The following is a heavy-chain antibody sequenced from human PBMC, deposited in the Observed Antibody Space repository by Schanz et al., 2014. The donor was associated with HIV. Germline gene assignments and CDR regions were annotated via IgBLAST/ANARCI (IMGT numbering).Heavy chain of an antibody. D-gene: IGHD6-19*01. CDR2: ISSSGGYI. J-gene: IGHJ6*02. Sequence: EVQLVESGEGLVKPGGSLRLSCTGSGFPFSSYAINWVRQAPGKGLEWLSSISSSGGYIYYADSVKGRFTISRDNSKNSVFLQMDRLRAEDTAVYYCARGSWYSSGWVDDQYYYDVDVWGQRTTVTVSS. CDR3: ARGSWYSSGWVDDQYYYDVDV. V-gene: IGHV3-21*06. CDR1: GFPFSSYA.